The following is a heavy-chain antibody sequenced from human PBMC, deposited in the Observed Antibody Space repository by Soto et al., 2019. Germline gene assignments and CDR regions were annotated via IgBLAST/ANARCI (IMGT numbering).Heavy chain of an antibody. V-gene: IGHV1-2*02. CDR3: ARENDPEYYDFWSDYYRGPTLDY. D-gene: IGHD3-3*01. CDR1: GYTFTGYY. CDR2: INPNSGGT. Sequence: ASVKVSCKASGYTFTGYYMHWVRQAPGQGLEWMGWINPNSGGTNYAQKFQGRVTMTRDTSISTAYMELSRLRSADTAGYYCARENDPEYYDFWSDYYRGPTLDYWGQGTLVTVSS. J-gene: IGHJ4*02.